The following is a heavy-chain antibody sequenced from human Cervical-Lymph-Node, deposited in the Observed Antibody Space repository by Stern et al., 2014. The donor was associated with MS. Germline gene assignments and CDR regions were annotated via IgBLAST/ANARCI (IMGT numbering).Heavy chain of an antibody. CDR1: GFNLRDYS. CDR2: VSNSGTAI. J-gene: IGHJ4*02. D-gene: IGHD5-24*01. CDR3: VRTWRENTFDS. V-gene: IGHV3-48*02. Sequence: EVQLAESGGDLGQPGGSLRLSCAASGFNLRDYSMSWVRQAPGKGLEWVSFVSNSGTAIYYADSVKGRFTISRDMASNSLYLQMNSLRDEDTAVYYCVRTWRENTFDSWGQGILVTVSS.